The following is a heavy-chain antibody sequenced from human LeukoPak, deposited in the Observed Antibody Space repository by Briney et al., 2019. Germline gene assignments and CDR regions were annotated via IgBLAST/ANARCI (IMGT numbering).Heavy chain of an antibody. CDR1: GFTFSGSA. D-gene: IGHD5-18*01. J-gene: IGHJ4*02. CDR3: TTDFYPWIQLWLTDY. V-gene: IGHV3-73*01. Sequence: GGSLRLSCAASGFTFSGSAMHWVRQASGKGLEWVGRIRSKANSYATAYAASVKGRFTISRDDSKNTLYLQMNSLKTEDTAVYYCTTDFYPWIQLWLTDYWGQGTLVTVSS. CDR2: IRSKANSYAT.